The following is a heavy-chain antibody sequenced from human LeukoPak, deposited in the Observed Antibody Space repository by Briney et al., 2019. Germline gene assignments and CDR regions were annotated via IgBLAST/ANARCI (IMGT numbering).Heavy chain of an antibody. CDR1: GGSISSGGYY. V-gene: IGHV4-31*03. CDR2: IYYSGST. Sequence: ASQTLSLTCTVSGGSISSGGYYWSWIRQHPGKGLEWIGYIYYSGSTYYNPSLKSRVTISVDTSKNQFSLKLSSVTAADTAVYYCASHTWLQLWLRYWGQGTLVTVSS. D-gene: IGHD5-18*01. CDR3: ASHTWLQLWLRY. J-gene: IGHJ4*02.